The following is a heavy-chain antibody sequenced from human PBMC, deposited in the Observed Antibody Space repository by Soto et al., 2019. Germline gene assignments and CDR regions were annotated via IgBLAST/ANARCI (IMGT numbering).Heavy chain of an antibody. J-gene: IGHJ5*02. CDR1: GYSFSTSW. CDR2: IYPSGSDT. Sequence: GESLKISCNGSGYSFSTSWIGWVRQMSWKGLEWMGTIYPSGSDTRYSPSFQGQVIISADKSTSTAYLQWRSLKASDTAMYYCATRAEYYDFWSGYYGAWGQGTLVTVSS. CDR3: ATRAEYYDFWSGYYGA. D-gene: IGHD3-3*01. V-gene: IGHV5-51*01.